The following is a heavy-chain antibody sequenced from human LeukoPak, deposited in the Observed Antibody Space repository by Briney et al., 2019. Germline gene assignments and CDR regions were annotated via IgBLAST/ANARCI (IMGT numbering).Heavy chain of an antibody. Sequence: SQTLSLTCTVSGGSISSGDYSWSWIRQPPGKGLEWIGYIYYSGSTYYNPSLKSRVTISVDTSKNQFSLKLSSVTAADTAVYYCARERGYSYGYDYWGQGTLVTVSS. V-gene: IGHV4-30-4*01. CDR3: ARERGYSYGYDY. CDR2: IYYSGST. D-gene: IGHD5-18*01. CDR1: GGSISSGDYS. J-gene: IGHJ4*02.